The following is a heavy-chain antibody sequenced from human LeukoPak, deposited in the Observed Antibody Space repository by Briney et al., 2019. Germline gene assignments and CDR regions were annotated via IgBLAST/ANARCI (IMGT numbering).Heavy chain of an antibody. V-gene: IGHV4-34*01. D-gene: IGHD3-10*01. J-gene: IGHJ5*02. CDR3: ARVRRFGELLLLDP. Sequence: SETLSLTCAVYGGSFSGYYWSWIRQPPGKGLEWIGEINHSGSTNYNPSLKSRVTISVDTSKNQFSLKLSSVTAADTAVYYCARVRRFGELLLLDPWGQGTLVIVSS. CDR1: GGSFSGYY. CDR2: INHSGST.